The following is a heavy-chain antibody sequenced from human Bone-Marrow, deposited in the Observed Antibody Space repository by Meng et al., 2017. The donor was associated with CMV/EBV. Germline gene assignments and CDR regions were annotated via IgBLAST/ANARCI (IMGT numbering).Heavy chain of an antibody. CDR2: INPNSGGT. D-gene: IGHD4-17*01. Sequence: ASVKVSCKASGYTFTGYYMHWVRQAPGQGLEWMGWINPNSGGTNYAQKFQGRVTMTRDTSISTDYMELSRLRSDDTAVYYCARGRLRRILTYYYGLDVWGQGPTDPVPS. CDR3: ARGRLRRILTYYYGLDV. V-gene: IGHV1-2*02. J-gene: IGHJ6*02. CDR1: GYTFTGYY.